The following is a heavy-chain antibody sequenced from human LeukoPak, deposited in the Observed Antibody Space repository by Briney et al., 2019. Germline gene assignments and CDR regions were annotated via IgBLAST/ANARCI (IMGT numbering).Heavy chain of an antibody. J-gene: IGHJ6*03. CDR2: IYTSGST. V-gene: IGHV4-4*09. CDR1: GGSISSYY. Sequence: SETLSLTCTVSGGSISSYYWSWIRQPPGKGLAWIGYIYTSGSTNYNPSLKSQVTISVDTSKNQFSLKLSSVTAADTAVYYCARRARYCSSTSCRETYYYYYYMDVWGKGTTVTVSS. CDR3: ARRARYCSSTSCRETYYYYYYMDV. D-gene: IGHD2-2*01.